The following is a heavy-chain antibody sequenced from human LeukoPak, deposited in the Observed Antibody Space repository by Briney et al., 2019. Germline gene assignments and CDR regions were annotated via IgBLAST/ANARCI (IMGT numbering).Heavy chain of an antibody. CDR2: IIPIFGTA. CDR1: GGTFSSYA. Sequence: GASVKVSCKASGGTFSSYAISWVRQAPGQGLEWMGGIIPIFGTANYAQKFQGRVTITADESTSTAYMELSSLRSEDTAVYYCARDYYDCSGVLTDYWGQGTLVTVSS. D-gene: IGHD3-22*01. CDR3: ARDYYDCSGVLTDY. V-gene: IGHV1-69*13. J-gene: IGHJ4*02.